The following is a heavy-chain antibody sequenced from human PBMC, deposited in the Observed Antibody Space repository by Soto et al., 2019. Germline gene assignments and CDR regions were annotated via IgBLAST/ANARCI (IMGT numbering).Heavy chain of an antibody. CDR2: IIPSFGTA. Sequence: QVQLVQSGAEVKKPGSSVKVSCRASGGTFSSYAISWVRQAPGQGREWMGGIIPSFGTANYAQKFQGRVTIPAAESTSTAHMKVSSLRSKHTAVYHCARVRGGYCSGGSCSRSDYYYYGMDVRGQATTVTVSS. CDR1: GGTFSSYA. J-gene: IGHJ6*02. V-gene: IGHV1-69*01. D-gene: IGHD2-15*01. CDR3: ARVRGGYCSGGSCSRSDYYYYGMDV.